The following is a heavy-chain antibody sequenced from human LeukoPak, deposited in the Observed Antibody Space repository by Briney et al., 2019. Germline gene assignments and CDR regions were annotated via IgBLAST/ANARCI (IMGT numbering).Heavy chain of an antibody. V-gene: IGHV1-69*05. J-gene: IGHJ4*02. D-gene: IGHD4-17*01. CDR1: GGTFISYA. CDR2: IIPIFGTA. CDR3: ARVLGDGDYVLDY. Sequence: SVKVSCKASGGTFISYAISWVRQAPGQGLEWMGGIIPIFGTANYAQKFQGRVTITTDESTSTAYMELSSLRSEDTAVYYCARVLGDGDYVLDYWSQGTLVTVSS.